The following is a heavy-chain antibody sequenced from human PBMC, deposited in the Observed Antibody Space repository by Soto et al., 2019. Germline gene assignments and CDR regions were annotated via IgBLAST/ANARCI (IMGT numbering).Heavy chain of an antibody. CDR2: ISAYNGNT. J-gene: IGHJ3*02. Sequence: APVKVARKASGYTFTSYGISWVRQDPGQGLEWMGWISAYNGNTNYAQKLQGRVTMTTDTSTSTAYMELRSLRSDDTAVYYCARGNRIEAFDIWGQGTMVTVSS. D-gene: IGHD2-15*01. CDR1: GYTFTSYG. CDR3: ARGNRIEAFDI. V-gene: IGHV1-18*01.